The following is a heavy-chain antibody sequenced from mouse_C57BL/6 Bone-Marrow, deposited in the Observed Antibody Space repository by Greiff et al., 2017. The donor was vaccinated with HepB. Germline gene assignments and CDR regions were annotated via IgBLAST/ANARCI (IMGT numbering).Heavy chain of an antibody. D-gene: IGHD2-3*01. Sequence: EVKLQESGPGLVKPSQSLSLTCSVTGYSITSGYYWNWIRQFPGNKLEWMGYISYDGSNNYNPSLKNRISITRDTSKNQFFLKLNSVTTEDTATYYCARDLYDGYYNDYWGQGTTLTVSS. V-gene: IGHV3-6*01. CDR1: GYSITSGYY. CDR3: ARDLYDGYYNDY. CDR2: ISYDGSN. J-gene: IGHJ2*01.